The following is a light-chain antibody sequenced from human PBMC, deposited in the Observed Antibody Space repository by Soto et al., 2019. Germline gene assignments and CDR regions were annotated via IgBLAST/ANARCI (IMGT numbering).Light chain of an antibody. V-gene: IGKV3-20*01. CDR2: GAS. Sequence: EIVLTQSPGTLSLSPGERATLSCRASQSVSSSYLAWYQQKPCQAPRLLLYGASSRATGIPDRFSGSGSGTDFALTISRLEPEDFAVYYCQQYGSSPLFGQGTKLEIK. J-gene: IGKJ2*01. CDR3: QQYGSSPL. CDR1: QSVSSSY.